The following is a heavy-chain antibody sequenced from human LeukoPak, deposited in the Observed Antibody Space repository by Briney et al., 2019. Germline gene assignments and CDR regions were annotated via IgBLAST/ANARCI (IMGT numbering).Heavy chain of an antibody. J-gene: IGHJ4*02. CDR2: IYYRGNA. CDR3: AREEDRSGD. CDR1: SGSISSSNYY. V-gene: IGHV4-39*07. Sequence: SETLSLTCTVSSGSISSSNYYWAWIRQPPGQGLEWIGSIYYRGNAYYNPSLKSRVTISVDTSKNQFSLSLSSVTAADTAVYYCAREEDRSGDWGQGTLVTVTS. D-gene: IGHD3-22*01.